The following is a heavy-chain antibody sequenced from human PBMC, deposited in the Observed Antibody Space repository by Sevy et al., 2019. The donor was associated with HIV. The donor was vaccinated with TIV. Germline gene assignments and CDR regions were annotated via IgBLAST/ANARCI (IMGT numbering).Heavy chain of an antibody. CDR3: ARGSYCSSTSCRTPYYYYYYMDV. J-gene: IGHJ6*03. CDR1: GYTFTGYY. Sequence: ASVKVSGKASGYTFTGYYMHWVRQAPGQGLEWMGCINPNSGGTNYAQKSQGWVTMTRDTSISTAYMELSRLRSDDTAVYYCARGSYCSSTSCRTPYYYYYYMDVWGKGTTVTVSS. CDR2: INPNSGGT. V-gene: IGHV1-2*04. D-gene: IGHD2-2*01.